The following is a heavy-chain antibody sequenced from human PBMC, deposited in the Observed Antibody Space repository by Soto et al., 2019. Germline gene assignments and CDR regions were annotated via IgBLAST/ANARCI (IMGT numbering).Heavy chain of an antibody. CDR1: GGSISSGDYY. D-gene: IGHD5-18*01. CDR2: IYYSGST. V-gene: IGHV4-30-4*02. J-gene: IGHJ4*02. CDR3: ARGRQTWIQLLDY. Sequence: SDTLSLTCTVSGGSISSGDYYWSWIRQPPGKGLEWIGYIYYSGSTYYNPSLKSRVTISVDTSKNQFSLKLSSVTAADTAVYYCARGRQTWIQLLDYWGQGTLVTVSS.